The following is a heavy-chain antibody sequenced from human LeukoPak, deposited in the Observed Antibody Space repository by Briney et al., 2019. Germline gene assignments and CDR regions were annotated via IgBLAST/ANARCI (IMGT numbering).Heavy chain of an antibody. CDR2: IIPIFGTA. D-gene: IGHD6-13*01. V-gene: IGHV1-69*13. J-gene: IGHJ4*02. CDR1: GGTFSSYA. Sequence: ASVKVSCKASGGTFSSYAISWVRQAPGQGLEWMGGIIPIFGTANYAQKFQGRVTITADESTSTAYMELSSLRSEDTAVYYCARDLEGIAAAGTPFDYWGQGTLVTVSS. CDR3: ARDLEGIAAAGTPFDY.